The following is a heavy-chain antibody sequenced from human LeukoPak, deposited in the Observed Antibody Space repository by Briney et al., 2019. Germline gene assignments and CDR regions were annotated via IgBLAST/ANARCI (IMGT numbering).Heavy chain of an antibody. V-gene: IGHV4-4*07. CDR2: IYTSGST. Sequence: SETLSLTRTVSGGSISSYYLSWLRQPAGKGLEWIGRIYTSGSTNYNPSLKSRVTMSVDTSKNQFSLKLSSVTAADTAVYYCARDTTDIWTGYQRVDDAFDFWGQGTMVTVSS. D-gene: IGHD3-9*01. CDR3: ARDTTDIWTGYQRVDDAFDF. CDR1: GGSISSYY. J-gene: IGHJ3*01.